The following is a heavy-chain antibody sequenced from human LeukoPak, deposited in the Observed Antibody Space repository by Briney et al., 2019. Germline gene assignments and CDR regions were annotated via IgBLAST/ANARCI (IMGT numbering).Heavy chain of an antibody. J-gene: IGHJ5*02. CDR3: ARGPNKSDGGNSGSAWFDP. V-gene: IGHV1-8*01. CDR2: MNPNSGNT. CDR1: GYTFTTYD. D-gene: IGHD4-23*01. Sequence: ASVKVSCKASGYTFTTYDINWVRQATGQGLEWMGWMNPNSGNTGYAQKFQGRVTMTRNSSISTAYMELSSLRSEDTAVYYCARGPNKSDGGNSGSAWFDPWGQGTLVTVSS.